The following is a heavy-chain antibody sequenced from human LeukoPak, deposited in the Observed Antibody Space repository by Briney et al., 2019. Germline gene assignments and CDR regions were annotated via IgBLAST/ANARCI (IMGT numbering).Heavy chain of an antibody. D-gene: IGHD6-6*01. Sequence: GGSLRLSCGASGFTLSSYWMHWVRQAPGKGLVWVSTIKSDGRSASYADSVRGRFTISRDNAKNTVFLQMGSLRAKDTAVYYCARDNSSVFDHWGQGALVTVSS. CDR1: GFTLSSYW. V-gene: IGHV3-74*01. CDR2: IKSDGRSA. J-gene: IGHJ4*02. CDR3: ARDNSSVFDH.